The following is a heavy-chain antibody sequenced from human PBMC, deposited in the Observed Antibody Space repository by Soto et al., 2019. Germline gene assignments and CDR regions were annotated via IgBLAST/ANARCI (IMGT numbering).Heavy chain of an antibody. CDR1: GASMSSGGYY. V-gene: IGHV4-31*03. J-gene: IGHJ5*02. CDR2: IYYSGCP. Sequence: QVQLQESGPGLVKPSQTLSLTCTVSGASMSSGGYYWTWIRQSPGKGLEWIGYIYYSGCPYYNPSLESRVAISLDTSRSQFSLTLHSVTAADTAIYYCARDRHNNFFDPWGQGTLVTVSS. D-gene: IGHD6-6*01. CDR3: ARDRHNNFFDP.